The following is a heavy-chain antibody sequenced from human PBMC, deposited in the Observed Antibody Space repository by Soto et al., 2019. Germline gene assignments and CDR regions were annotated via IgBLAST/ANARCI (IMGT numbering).Heavy chain of an antibody. CDR2: IYYSGST. D-gene: IGHD3-10*01. CDR3: ARVRIWFGELLDGMDV. V-gene: IGHV4-30-4*01. Sequence: PSETLSLTCTVSGGSISSGVYYWSWIRPPPGKGLEWIGYIYYSGSTYYNPSLKSRVTISVDTSKNQFSLKLSSVTAADTAVYYCARVRIWFGELLDGMDVWGQGTTVTVSS. CDR1: GGSISSGVYY. J-gene: IGHJ6*02.